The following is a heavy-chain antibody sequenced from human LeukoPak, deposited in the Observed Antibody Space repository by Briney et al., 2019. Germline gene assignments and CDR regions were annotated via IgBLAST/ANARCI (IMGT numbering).Heavy chain of an antibody. Sequence: PGGSLRLSCAASGFTFSSYAMHWVRQAPGKGLEWVAVISYDGSNKYYADSVKGRFTISRDNSKNTLYLQMNSLRAEDTAVYYRARGSSGFDYWGQGTLVTVSS. CDR2: ISYDGSNK. CDR3: ARGSSGFDY. CDR1: GFTFSSYA. V-gene: IGHV3-30-3*01. D-gene: IGHD3-16*02. J-gene: IGHJ4*02.